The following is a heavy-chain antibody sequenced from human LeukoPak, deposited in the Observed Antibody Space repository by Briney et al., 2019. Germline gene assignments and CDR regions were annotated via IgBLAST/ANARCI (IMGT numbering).Heavy chain of an antibody. CDR2: IKQDGSEK. J-gene: IGHJ4*02. D-gene: IGHD3-22*01. CDR3: AREVYYYDSSGFYYSGGFGY. V-gene: IGHV3-7*01. CDR1: GFTFSSYR. Sequence: GGSLRLSCAASGFTFSSYRMSWVRQAPGKGLEWVANIKQDGSEKYYVDSVKGRFTISRDNAKNSLYLQMNSLRAEDTAVYYCAREVYYYDSSGFYYSGGFGYWGQGTLVTVSS.